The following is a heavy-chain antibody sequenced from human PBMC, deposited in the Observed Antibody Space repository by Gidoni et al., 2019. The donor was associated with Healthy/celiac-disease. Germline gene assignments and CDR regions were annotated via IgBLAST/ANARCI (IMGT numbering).Heavy chain of an antibody. D-gene: IGHD3-22*01. V-gene: IGHV3-53*01. CDR1: GFTVSSNY. CDR3: ARGYDSSGYYHFDY. CDR2: IYSGGSA. Sequence: EVQLVESGGGLIQPGGSLRLSCAASGFTVSSNYMSWVRQAPGKGLEWVAVIYSGGSAYYADSVKGRFTISRDNSKNTMYLQMNSLRAEDTAVYYCARGYDSSGYYHFDYWGQGTLVTVSS. J-gene: IGHJ4*02.